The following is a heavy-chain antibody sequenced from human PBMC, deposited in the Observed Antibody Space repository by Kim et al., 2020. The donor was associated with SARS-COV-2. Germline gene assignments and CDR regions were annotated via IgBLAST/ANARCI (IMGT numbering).Heavy chain of an antibody. J-gene: IGHJ4*02. D-gene: IGHD1-1*01. CDR1: GFTFSSYA. V-gene: IGHV3-23*01. CDR3: ATQGDETYIFDY. CDR2: ISGSGGST. Sequence: GGSLRLSCAASGFTFSSYAMSWVRQAPGKGLEWVSAISGSGGSTYYADSVKGRFTISRDNSKNTLYLQMNSLRAEDTAVYYCATQGDETYIFDYWGQGTLVTVSS.